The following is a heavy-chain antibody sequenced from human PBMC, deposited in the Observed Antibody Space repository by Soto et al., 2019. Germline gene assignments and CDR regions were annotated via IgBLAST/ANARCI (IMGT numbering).Heavy chain of an antibody. D-gene: IGHD4-17*01. CDR1: GFSLSTSGVG. J-gene: IGHJ5*02. Sequence: SGPTLVNPTQTLTLTCTFSGFSLSTSGVGVGWIRQPPGKALEWLALIYWDDDKRYSPSLKSRLTITKDTSKNQVVLTMTNMDPVDTATYYCAHSNDYGDYRYFSSWFDPWGQGTLVTVSS. CDR2: IYWDDDK. V-gene: IGHV2-5*02. CDR3: AHSNDYGDYRYFSSWFDP.